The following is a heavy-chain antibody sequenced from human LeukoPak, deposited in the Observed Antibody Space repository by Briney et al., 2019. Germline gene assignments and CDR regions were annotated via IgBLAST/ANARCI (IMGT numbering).Heavy chain of an antibody. CDR2: IGIRGDT. J-gene: IGHJ4*02. Sequence: PGGSLRLSCAASGFTLIDYDMRWVPQVIGKGLGWVSAIGIRGDTHYSGSVKGRFTSSRENAESSLYLQMNSLRAEDTVVYYCARGGIQVSGIDEFDYWGQGTLVTVSS. CDR3: ARGGIQVSGIDEFDY. V-gene: IGHV3-13*01. D-gene: IGHD6-19*01. CDR1: GFTLIDYD.